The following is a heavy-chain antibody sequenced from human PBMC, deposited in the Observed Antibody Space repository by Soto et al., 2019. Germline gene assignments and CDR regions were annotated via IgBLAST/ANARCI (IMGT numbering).Heavy chain of an antibody. V-gene: IGHV3-11*06. D-gene: IGHD2-15*01. J-gene: IGHJ3*02. CDR2: ISSSGSYT. Sequence: QVQLVESGGGLVKPGGSLRLSCAASGFTFSDYYMSWIRQAPGKGLEWVSYISSSGSYTNYADSVKGRFTISRDNAKNSLYLQMNSLRAEDTAVYSCAGGYCSGGSCYSAFDIWGQGTMVTVSS. CDR1: GFTFSDYY. CDR3: AGGYCSGGSCYSAFDI.